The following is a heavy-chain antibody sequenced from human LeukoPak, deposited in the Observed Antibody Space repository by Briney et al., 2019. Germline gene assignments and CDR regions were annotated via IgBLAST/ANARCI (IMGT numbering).Heavy chain of an antibody. V-gene: IGHV1-2*06. Sequence: ASVKVSCKASGYTFTGYYMHWVRQAPGQGLEWMGRINPNSGGTNYAQKFQGRVTMTRDTSISTAYMELSRLRSDDTAVYYCARYYYDSSGYSTPFDYWGQGTLGTVSS. CDR1: GYTFTGYY. CDR3: ARYYYDSSGYSTPFDY. J-gene: IGHJ4*02. CDR2: INPNSGGT. D-gene: IGHD3-22*01.